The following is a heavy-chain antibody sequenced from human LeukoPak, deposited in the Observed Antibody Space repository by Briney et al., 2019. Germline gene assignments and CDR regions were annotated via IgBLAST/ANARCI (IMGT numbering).Heavy chain of an antibody. Sequence: ASVKVSCKASGYTFTGYYMHWVRQAPGQGLGWMGWINPNSGGTTYAQKFQGRVTMTRDTSISTAYMELSRLRSDDTAVYYCARDRRYYGSGSYAYWGQGTLVTVSS. V-gene: IGHV1-2*02. CDR1: GYTFTGYY. CDR2: INPNSGGT. CDR3: ARDRRYYGSGSYAY. J-gene: IGHJ4*02. D-gene: IGHD3-10*01.